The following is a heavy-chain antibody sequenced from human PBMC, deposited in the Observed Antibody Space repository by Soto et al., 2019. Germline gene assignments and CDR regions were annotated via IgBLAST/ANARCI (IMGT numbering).Heavy chain of an antibody. CDR2: AYYSEST. Sequence: PWETLSLTCTVSGGSIRSSTYQWGWIRQPPGRGLEWIGSAYYSESTYYNPSLKSRVAVSVDTSKNQFSLKVTSVTAADTAVYYCARHRNWKVEYWGQGTLVTVSS. CDR1: GGSIRSSTYQ. V-gene: IGHV4-39*01. J-gene: IGHJ4*02. CDR3: ARHRNWKVEY. D-gene: IGHD1-1*01.